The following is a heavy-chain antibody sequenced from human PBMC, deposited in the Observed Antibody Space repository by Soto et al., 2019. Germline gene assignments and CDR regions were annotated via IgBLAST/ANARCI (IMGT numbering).Heavy chain of an antibody. V-gene: IGHV3-9*01. J-gene: IGHJ4*02. D-gene: IGHD6-19*01. CDR2: ISWNSGSI. CDR1: GFTFDDYA. Sequence: EVQLVESGGGLVQPGRSLRLSCAASGFTFDDYAMHWVRQAPGKGLEWVSGISWNSGSIGYADSVKGRFTISRDNAKNSLYLNMNSLRAEDTALYYCAKDRGLVLSFYFDYWGQGTLVTVSS. CDR3: AKDRGLVLSFYFDY.